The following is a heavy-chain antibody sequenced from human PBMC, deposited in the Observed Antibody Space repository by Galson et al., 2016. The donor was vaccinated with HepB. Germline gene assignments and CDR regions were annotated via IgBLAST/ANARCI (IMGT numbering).Heavy chain of an antibody. Sequence: CAISWDSVSSNSAAWNWIRQSPSRGLEWLGRTYYRSKWFNNDAVSVKSRITINPDPSKNQFSLQLNSVTPEDTAVYYWARGTRAFFDYWGQGTLVTVSS. V-gene: IGHV6-1*01. CDR2: TYYRSKWFN. J-gene: IGHJ4*02. CDR3: ARGTRAFFDY. CDR1: WDSVSSNSAA. D-gene: IGHD1-1*01.